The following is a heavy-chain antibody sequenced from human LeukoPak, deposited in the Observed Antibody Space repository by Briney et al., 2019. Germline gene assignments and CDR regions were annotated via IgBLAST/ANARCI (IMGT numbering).Heavy chain of an antibody. J-gene: IGHJ4*02. CDR2: ISYDGSNK. Sequence: PGRSLRLSCAASGFTFSSYGMHWVRQAPGKGLEWVAVISYDGSNKYYADSVKGRFTISRDNSKNTLYLQMNSLKAEDTAVYYCTRVGYCSTTSCYWFGYWGQGTLVTVSS. CDR3: TRVGYCSTTSCYWFGY. D-gene: IGHD2-2*01. V-gene: IGHV3-30*03. CDR1: GFTFSSYG.